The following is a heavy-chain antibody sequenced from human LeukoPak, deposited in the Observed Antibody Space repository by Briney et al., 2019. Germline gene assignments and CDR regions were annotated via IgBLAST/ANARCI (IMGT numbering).Heavy chain of an antibody. CDR1: GFTFSSYA. D-gene: IGHD1-26*01. J-gene: IGHJ3*02. V-gene: IGHV3-30-3*01. Sequence: GGSLRLSCAASGFTFSSYAMHWVRQAPGKGLEWVAVISYDGSNKYYADSVKGRFTISRDNSKNTLYLQMNSLRAEDTAVYYCARDFEGSYPSDDAFDIWGQGTVVTVSS. CDR3: ARDFEGSYPSDDAFDI. CDR2: ISYDGSNK.